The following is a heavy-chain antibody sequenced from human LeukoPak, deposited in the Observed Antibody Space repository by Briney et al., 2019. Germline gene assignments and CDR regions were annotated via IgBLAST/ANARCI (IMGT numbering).Heavy chain of an antibody. CDR1: GYTFTAYD. CDR3: ARVAGNCGGDCYRLLY. J-gene: IGHJ4*02. D-gene: IGHD2-21*01. CDR2: MNPNSGNT. Sequence: ASVKVSCKASGYTFTAYDINWVRQATGQGLEWLRWMNPNSGNTGYAQKFQGRVTVTRNISITTAYMELTNLRSEDTAVYYCARVAGNCGGDCYRLLYWGQGTLVTVSS. V-gene: IGHV1-8*01.